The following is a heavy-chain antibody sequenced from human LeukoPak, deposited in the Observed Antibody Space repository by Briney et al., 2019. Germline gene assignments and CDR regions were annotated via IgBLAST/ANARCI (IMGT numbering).Heavy chain of an antibody. J-gene: IGHJ3*02. Sequence: GASVKVSCKASGGTFSSNAISWVRKVPGQRPEWRGGIFPLSGTTNYAKKFPVRVTFTADKSTSTAYMELSSLRSEDTAVYYCARDVGYSNYVGAFDIWGQGTMVTVSS. CDR3: ARDVGYSNYVGAFDI. D-gene: IGHD4-11*01. V-gene: IGHV1-69*06. CDR2: IFPLSGTT. CDR1: GGTFSSNA.